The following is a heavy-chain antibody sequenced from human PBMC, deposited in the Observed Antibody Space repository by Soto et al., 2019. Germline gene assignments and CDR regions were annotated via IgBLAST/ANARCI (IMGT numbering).Heavy chain of an antibody. J-gene: IGHJ6*02. CDR2: IYPGDSDT. CDR1: GYSFTSYW. V-gene: IGHV5-51*01. D-gene: IGHD2-2*01. CDR3: ARHRRTPYCSSTSCYEGIYPYYYYYGMDV. Sequence: GESLKISCKGSGYSFTSYWIGWVRQMPGKGLEWMGIIYPGDSDTRYSPSFQGQVTISADKSISTAYLQWSSLKASDTAMYYCARHRRTPYCSSTSCYEGIYPYYYYYGMDVWGQGTTVTVSS.